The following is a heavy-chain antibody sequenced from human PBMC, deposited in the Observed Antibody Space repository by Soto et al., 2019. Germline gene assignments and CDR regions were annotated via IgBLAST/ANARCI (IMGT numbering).Heavy chain of an antibody. Sequence: EVQLLESGGGLVQPGGSLRLSCAASGFTFSSYAMSRVRQAPGKGLEWVSAISGSGGSTYYADSVKGRFTISRDNSKNTLYLQMNSLRAEDTAVYYCAKKCSSCYYYYGMNVWGQGTTVTVSS. CDR2: ISGSGGST. D-gene: IGHD6-19*01. J-gene: IGHJ6*02. CDR3: AKKCSSCYYYYGMNV. V-gene: IGHV3-23*01. CDR1: GFTFSSYA.